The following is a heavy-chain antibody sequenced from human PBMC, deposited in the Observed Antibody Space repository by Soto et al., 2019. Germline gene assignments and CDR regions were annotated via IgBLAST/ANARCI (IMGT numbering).Heavy chain of an antibody. CDR2: IKEDGSGV. J-gene: IGHJ4*02. CDR3: ARGGSDSSWYWRD. V-gene: IGHV3-7*04. CDR1: GLIFSNYW. D-gene: IGHD6-13*01. Sequence: EVQLVESGGGLVHPGGSLRLSCTASGLIFSNYWMTWVRQAPGKGLEWVANIKEDGSGVDYVDSVKGRFTVSRDNGKNSVYLQMNSLSVEDMAVYYCARGGSDSSWYWRDWGLGALVTVSS.